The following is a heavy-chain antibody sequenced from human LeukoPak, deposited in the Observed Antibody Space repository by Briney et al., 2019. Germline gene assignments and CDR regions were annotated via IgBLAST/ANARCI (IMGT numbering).Heavy chain of an antibody. V-gene: IGHV1-69*04. Sequence: SVKVSCKASGGTFSSYAISWVRQAPGQGLEWMGRIIPILGIANYAQKFQGRVTITADKSTSTAYMELSSLRSEDTAVYYCARGLLEFDIDYWGQGTLVTVSS. CDR1: GGTFSSYA. CDR2: IIPILGIA. D-gene: IGHD1-1*01. CDR3: ARGLLEFDIDY. J-gene: IGHJ4*02.